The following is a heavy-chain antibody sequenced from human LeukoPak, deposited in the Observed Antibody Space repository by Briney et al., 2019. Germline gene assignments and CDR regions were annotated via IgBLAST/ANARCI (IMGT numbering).Heavy chain of an antibody. CDR1: GFTFSHNW. D-gene: IGHD5-12*01. V-gene: IGHV3-7*01. Sequence: HPGGCLRLSCAASGFTFSHNWMAWVRQVAGKGLEWVAHINQDGSEEYYIDSVKARFTISRDNDKTSVLVQMNSQRAEDTAVYYCFRDGGESGYDLLDYWGQGTLVTVSS. CDR3: FRDGGESGYDLLDY. J-gene: IGHJ4*02. CDR2: INQDGSEE.